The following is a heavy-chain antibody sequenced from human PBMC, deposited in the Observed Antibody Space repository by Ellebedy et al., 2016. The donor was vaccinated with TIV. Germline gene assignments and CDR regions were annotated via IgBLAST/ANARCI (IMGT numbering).Heavy chain of an antibody. CDR1: GYTFTNYG. D-gene: IGHD3-10*01. J-gene: IGHJ5*01. CDR3: ARTGAYGTSWFDS. CDR2: ISADNGNT. Sequence: ASVKVSXXASGYTFTNYGISWVRQAPGQGLEWMGWISADNGNTDYAQKFQGRVSMTTDTSTRTAYMELRSLISDDTAVYSCARTGAYGTSWFDSWGQGTLVTVSS. V-gene: IGHV1-18*01.